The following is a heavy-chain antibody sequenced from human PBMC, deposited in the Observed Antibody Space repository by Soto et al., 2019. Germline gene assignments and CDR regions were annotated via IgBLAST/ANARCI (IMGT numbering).Heavy chain of an antibody. Sequence: EVQLLESGGGLVQPGGSLRLSCVGSGFTFINYAMNWVRQTPGKGLEWVSGISGGGDRTFDADSVKGRFTISRDNSKNTVKWLMNSLRADDTAVYYCARKVLGSTSRPDWWYYDLWGRGTLVTVSS. CDR3: ARKVLGSTSRPDWWYYDL. CDR1: GFTFINYA. V-gene: IGHV3-23*01. J-gene: IGHJ2*01. D-gene: IGHD3-16*01. CDR2: ISGGGDRT.